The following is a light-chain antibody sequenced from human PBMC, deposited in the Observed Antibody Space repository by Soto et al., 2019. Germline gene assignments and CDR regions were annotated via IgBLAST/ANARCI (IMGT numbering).Light chain of an antibody. J-gene: IGLJ1*01. CDR2: EVS. CDR3: SSYTSSSTPLV. CDR1: SSDVGGYNY. Sequence: QLVLTQPASVSGSPGQSITISCTGTSSDVGGYNYVSWYQQHPGKAPKLMIYEVSNRPSGVSNRFSGSKSGNTASLTISGLQAEDEADYYCSSYTSSSTPLVFGTGTKVTVL. V-gene: IGLV2-14*01.